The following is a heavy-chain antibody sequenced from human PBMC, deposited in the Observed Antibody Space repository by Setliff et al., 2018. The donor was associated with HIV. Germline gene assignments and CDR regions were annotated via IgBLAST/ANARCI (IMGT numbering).Heavy chain of an antibody. V-gene: IGHV4-59*05. CDR1: GGSMSGYY. CDR3: ARHPPNLDWLDP. CDR2: IYYSGST. J-gene: IGHJ5*02. Sequence: SETLSLTCGVSGGSMSGYYWTWIRRPAGKGLEWIGSIYYSGSTYYNSSLQSRVTISVDTSKNQFSLKVNSVTAADTAVYYCARHPPNLDWLDPWGQGTLVTVSS.